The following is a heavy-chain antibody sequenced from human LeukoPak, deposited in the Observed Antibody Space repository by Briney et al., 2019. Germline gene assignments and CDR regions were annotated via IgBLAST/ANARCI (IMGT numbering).Heavy chain of an antibody. CDR2: ISAYNGNT. J-gene: IGHJ4*02. CDR1: GYMFTTYG. CDR3: ARDIGSVVVVAATPGY. D-gene: IGHD2-15*01. V-gene: IGHV1-18*01. Sequence: GASVKVSCRTSGYMFTTYGISWVRQAPGQGLEWMGWISAYNGNTNYAQKLQGRVTMTTDTSTSTAYMGLRSLRSDDTAVYYCARDIGSVVVVAATPGYWGQGTLVTVSS.